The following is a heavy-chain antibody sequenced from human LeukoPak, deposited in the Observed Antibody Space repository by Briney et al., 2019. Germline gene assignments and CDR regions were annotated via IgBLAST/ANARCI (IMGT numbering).Heavy chain of an antibody. Sequence: GGSLRLSCAASGFTFSSYGMHWVRQAPGKGXXXXXXXXXXGSNKYYADSVKGRFTISRDNSKNTLYLQMNSLRAEDTAVYYCAKDSVVIPLTYYYYYGMDVWGQGTTVTVSS. D-gene: IGHD3-22*01. J-gene: IGHJ6*02. CDR1: GFTFSSYG. CDR2: XXXXGSNK. CDR3: AKDSVVIPLTYYYYYGMDV. V-gene: IGHV3-30*02.